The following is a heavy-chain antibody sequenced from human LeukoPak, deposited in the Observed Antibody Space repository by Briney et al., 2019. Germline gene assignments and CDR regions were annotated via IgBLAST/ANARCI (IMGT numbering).Heavy chain of an antibody. V-gene: IGHV1-69*13. CDR3: ARQSPYGGSQPFDY. J-gene: IGHJ4*02. D-gene: IGHD4-23*01. Sequence: GASVKVSCKASGGTFSSYAISWVRQAPGQGLEWMGGIIPIFGTANYAQKFQGRVTITADESTSTAYMELSSLRSEDTAVYYCARQSPYGGSQPFDYWGQGTLVTVPS. CDR1: GGTFSSYA. CDR2: IIPIFGTA.